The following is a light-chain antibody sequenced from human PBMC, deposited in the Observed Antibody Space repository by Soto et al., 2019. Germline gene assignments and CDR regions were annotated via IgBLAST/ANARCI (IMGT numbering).Light chain of an antibody. V-gene: IGKV1-5*03. CDR2: KAS. CDR3: QQYGSARKT. J-gene: IGKJ1*01. Sequence: DIQMTQSPATLSGSVGDRVTLTCRASQTISSWLAWYQQKPGKAPKVLIYKASTLKSGVPSRFSGSGSGTDFTLTISRLEPEDFAVYYCQQYGSARKTFGQGTKVDI. CDR1: QTISSW.